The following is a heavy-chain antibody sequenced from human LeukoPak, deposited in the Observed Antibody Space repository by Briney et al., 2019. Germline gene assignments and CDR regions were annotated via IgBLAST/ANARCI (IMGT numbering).Heavy chain of an antibody. D-gene: IGHD2/OR15-2a*01. CDR1: GFSFDDYA. V-gene: IGHV3-9*01. CDR2: VSWNSGTI. CDR3: VKDEYAYSTDWSNAFDI. J-gene: IGHJ3*02. Sequence: GGSLRLSCEASGFSFDDYAMHWVRHRPGKGLEWVSGVSWNSGTIPYADSVKGRFTISRDNAKSSLYLQMNSLKAEDTALYYCVKDEYAYSTDWSNAFDIWGQGTMVTVSS.